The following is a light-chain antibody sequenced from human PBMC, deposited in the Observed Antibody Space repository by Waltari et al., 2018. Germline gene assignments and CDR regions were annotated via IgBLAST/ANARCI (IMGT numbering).Light chain of an antibody. J-gene: IGKJ4*01. V-gene: IGKV1-NL1*01. Sequence: DIQMTQSPSSLSAFVGDRVTITCRASRDISNSLAWYQQTPGKAPKLLLYGASKLQGGVPSRFSGRGSGTVYTLTISSLCPEDFATYYCQDYFGSGASFGGGTKVEI. CDR3: QDYFGSGAS. CDR2: GAS. CDR1: RDISNS.